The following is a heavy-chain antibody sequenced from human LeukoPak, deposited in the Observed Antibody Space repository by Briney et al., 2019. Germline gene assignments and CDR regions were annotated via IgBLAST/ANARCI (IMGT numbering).Heavy chain of an antibody. CDR1: GGSISNYF. D-gene: IGHD7-27*01. Sequence: SETLSLTCSVSGGSISNYFWTWIRQPPGKGLESIGYIYSSGSTYYNPSLKSRVTISVDTSKNRFSLKLSTVTAADTAVYYCARRSTGDPKFDYWGQGTPVTVSS. V-gene: IGHV4-59*08. CDR3: ARRSTGDPKFDY. CDR2: IYSSGST. J-gene: IGHJ4*02.